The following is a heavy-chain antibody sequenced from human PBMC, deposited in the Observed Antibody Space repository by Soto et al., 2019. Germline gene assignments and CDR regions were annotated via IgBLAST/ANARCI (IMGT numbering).Heavy chain of an antibody. D-gene: IGHD6-19*01. CDR2: ISSGGTTT. V-gene: IGHV3-48*03. CDR1: GVPFSSYE. CDR3: AREGGSIGGWFGRKFDS. Sequence: SMELSRAASGVPFSSYEMNWVRQAPGKGLEWVSYISSGGTTTFYAASVEGRFTISRDKSKDTLYLQMNSLRADDTAVYYCAREGGSIGGWFGRKFDSWGQGTQVTVSS. J-gene: IGHJ4*02.